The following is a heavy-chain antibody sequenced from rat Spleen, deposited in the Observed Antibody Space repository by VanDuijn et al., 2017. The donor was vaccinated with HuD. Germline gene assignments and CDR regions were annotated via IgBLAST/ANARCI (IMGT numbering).Heavy chain of an antibody. CDR1: GFSLSNYG. D-gene: IGHD4-4*01. CDR2: IWGNGSP. Sequence: QVQLKESGPGLVQPSQTLSLTCTVSGFSLSNYGVIWVRQPPGKGLEWMGVIWGNGSPNYNSALKSRLSISRDTSKNQVFLKMNSLQTDDTGTYYCVRDRGYGYTLFDYWGQGVMVTVSS. V-gene: IGHV2-13*01. J-gene: IGHJ2*01. CDR3: VRDRGYGYTLFDY.